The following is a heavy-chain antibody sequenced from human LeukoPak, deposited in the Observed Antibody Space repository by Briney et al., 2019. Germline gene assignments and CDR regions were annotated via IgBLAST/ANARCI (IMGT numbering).Heavy chain of an antibody. CDR1: GGTFSNYA. Sequence: SVKVSCKASGGTFSNYAVSWVRQAPGQGLEWMGGIIPVFEKPNYARKFQDRVTITADESTATAYMELSSLTSEDTAIYFCARLGHCGETNCYSDFYYMDVWGKGTTVIVSS. D-gene: IGHD2-21*01. CDR3: ARLGHCGETNCYSDFYYMDV. CDR2: IIPVFEKP. V-gene: IGHV1-69*13. J-gene: IGHJ6*03.